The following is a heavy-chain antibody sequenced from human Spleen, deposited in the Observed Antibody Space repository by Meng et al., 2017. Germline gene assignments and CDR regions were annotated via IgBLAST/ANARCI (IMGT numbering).Heavy chain of an antibody. J-gene: IGHJ5*02. D-gene: IGHD6-19*01. CDR1: GGPFSNYA. V-gene: IGHV1-69*01. CDR3: AREGVAVAPWFDP. CDR2: IIPIFGTP. Sequence: QVPLVQSGAEVKKPGSSVKVSCKTSGGPFSNYAITWVRQAPGQGLDCMGGIIPIFGTPSHAQRFQGRVTITADESTSTVYMDLSSLRSEDTAVYYCAREGVAVAPWFDPWGQGTLVTVSS.